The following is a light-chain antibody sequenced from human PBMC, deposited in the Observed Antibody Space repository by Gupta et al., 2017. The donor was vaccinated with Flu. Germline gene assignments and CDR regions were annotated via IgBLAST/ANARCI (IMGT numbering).Light chain of an antibody. CDR3: QQAYGFALS. CDR2: AAS. J-gene: IGKJ4*01. V-gene: IGKV1-12*01. CDR1: QHINSW. Sequence: DIPLTQSPSTVSASVGDRVSITCRASQHINSWLTWYQKEPGQAPTVLIYAASSLQSAVPSRFSGSGYGTDFTLSISSLQPEDFATYFCQQAYGFALSFGAGTKVEMK.